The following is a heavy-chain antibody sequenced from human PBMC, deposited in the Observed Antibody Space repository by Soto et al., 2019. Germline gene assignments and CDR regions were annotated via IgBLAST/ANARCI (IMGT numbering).Heavy chain of an antibody. CDR1: GGSISSSNW. Sequence: SETLSLTCAVSGGSISSSNWWSCVRQPPGKGLEWIGEIYHSGSTNYNPSLKSRVTISVDKSKNQFSLKLSSVTAADTAVYYCARETTVTTVYYYYGMDVWGQGTTVTVSS. J-gene: IGHJ6*02. V-gene: IGHV4-4*02. CDR3: ARETTVTTVYYYYGMDV. D-gene: IGHD4-4*01. CDR2: IYHSGST.